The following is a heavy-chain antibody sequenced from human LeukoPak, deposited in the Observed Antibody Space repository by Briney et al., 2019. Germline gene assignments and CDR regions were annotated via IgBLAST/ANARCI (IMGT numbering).Heavy chain of an antibody. J-gene: IGHJ4*02. V-gene: IGHV3-23*01. Sequence: PGGSLRLFCAASGFAFSTYAMSWVRQAPGKGLEWVSGISGSGGSTYYADSVKGRFTISRDNSKNTLYLQMNSLIAGDTAIYYCAKNRALHEIDYWGQGTLVTVSS. CDR3: AKNRALHEIDY. D-gene: IGHD2-21*01. CDR2: ISGSGGST. CDR1: GFAFSTYA.